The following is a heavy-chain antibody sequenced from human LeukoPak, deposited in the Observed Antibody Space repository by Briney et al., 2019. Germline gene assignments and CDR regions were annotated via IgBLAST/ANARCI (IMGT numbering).Heavy chain of an antibody. CDR1: GFTFSTYG. Sequence: GGSLRLSCAASGFTFSTYGMNWIRQTPGKGLEWVSGIGGTGDITYYADSVKGRFTISRDNSKSTLYLQMSSLRAEDTAVYYCARDDCSGGSCYYYYGMDVWGQGTTVTVSS. V-gene: IGHV3-23*01. CDR3: ARDDCSGGSCYYYYGMDV. CDR2: IGGTGDIT. J-gene: IGHJ6*02. D-gene: IGHD2-15*01.